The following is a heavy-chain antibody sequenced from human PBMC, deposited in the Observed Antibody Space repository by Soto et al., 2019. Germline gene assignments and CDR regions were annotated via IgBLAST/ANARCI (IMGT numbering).Heavy chain of an antibody. CDR2: IYPGDSDT. V-gene: IGHV5-51*01. Sequence: GESLKISCKGSGYSFTSYWIGWVRQMPGKGLEWMGIIYPGDSDTRYSPSFQGQVTISADKSISTAYLQWSSLKASDTAMYYCARVPFFFCFKHSLYYCYLKDVRGKRTTVTGSS. CDR3: ARVPFFFCFKHSLYYCYLKDV. D-gene: IGHD3-16*01. CDR1: GYSFTSYW. J-gene: IGHJ6*03.